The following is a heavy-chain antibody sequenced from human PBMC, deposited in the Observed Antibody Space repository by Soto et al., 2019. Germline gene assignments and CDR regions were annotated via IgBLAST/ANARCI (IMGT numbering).Heavy chain of an antibody. CDR1: GGSISSYH. D-gene: IGHD1-7*01. Sequence: PSETLSLTCSVSGGSISSYHWSWIRQPAGKGLEWIGRMYSTGNTNYNPSLKSRVTVSIDTSKNQFFLRLDSVTAADSAVYYCEREFGDNWNYEAYWGRGTAVTVSS. J-gene: IGHJ4*02. CDR2: MYSTGNT. CDR3: EREFGDNWNYEAY. V-gene: IGHV4-4*07.